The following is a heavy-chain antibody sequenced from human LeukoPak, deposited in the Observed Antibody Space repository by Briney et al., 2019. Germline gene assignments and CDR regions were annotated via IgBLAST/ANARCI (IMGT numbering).Heavy chain of an antibody. D-gene: IGHD1-26*01. CDR2: VYYGGSA. Sequence: SETLSHTCNVSGGSIIRGRYYWVWIRQPPGKGLEWIGSVYYGGSAYYNPSLKSRVTISVDTSKNHFSLKLNSVTAADTSVYYCVRSNSGSSRFWYFGLWGRGALVPVSS. J-gene: IGHJ2*01. CDR1: GGSIIRGRYY. V-gene: IGHV4-39*02. CDR3: VRSNSGSSRFWYFGL.